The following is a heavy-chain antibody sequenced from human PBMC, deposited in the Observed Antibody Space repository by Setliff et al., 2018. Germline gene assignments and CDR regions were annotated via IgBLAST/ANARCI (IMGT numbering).Heavy chain of an antibody. CDR2: IRSKAYGGTT. V-gene: IGHV3-49*04. Sequence: PGGSLRLSCSVSGFTFGDYAMTWVRQAPGKGLEWVGFIRSKAYGGTTEYAASVKGRFTISRDDSKNSLYLQMNSLKTEDTAVYYCTRARDRSGYWDFDYWGQGTLVTVSS. J-gene: IGHJ4*02. CDR1: GFTFGDYA. D-gene: IGHD3-3*01. CDR3: TRARDRSGYWDFDY.